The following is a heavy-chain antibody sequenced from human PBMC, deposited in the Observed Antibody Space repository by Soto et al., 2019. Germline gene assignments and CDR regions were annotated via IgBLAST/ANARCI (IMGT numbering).Heavy chain of an antibody. D-gene: IGHD2-21*02. CDR3: AKGFIVVVTVLRPDDAFDV. CDR2: ISGGGGST. Sequence: EVQLLESGGGLVQPGGSLRLSCAASGFTFSNYAINWVRLAPGKGLEWVSGISGGGGSTYYADSVKGRFTIFRGTSKNTVFLQMNSLRADDTAVYYCAKGFIVVVTVLRPDDAFDVWGQGTMVTVSS. V-gene: IGHV3-23*01. J-gene: IGHJ3*01. CDR1: GFTFSNYA.